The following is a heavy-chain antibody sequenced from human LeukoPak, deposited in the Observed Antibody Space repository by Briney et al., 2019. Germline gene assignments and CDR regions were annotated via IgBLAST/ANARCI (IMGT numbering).Heavy chain of an antibody. CDR1: GYTFTGYY. CDR2: INPRSGGT. CDR3: ARDPRGPLDY. J-gene: IGHJ4*02. Sequence: ASVKVSCKASGYTFTGYYMHWVRQAPGQGLEWVGWINPRSGGTNYAQNFQGRVTMTRDTSISTAYMEQSRLRSDDTAVYYCARDPRGPLDYWGQGTLVTVSS. V-gene: IGHV1-2*02.